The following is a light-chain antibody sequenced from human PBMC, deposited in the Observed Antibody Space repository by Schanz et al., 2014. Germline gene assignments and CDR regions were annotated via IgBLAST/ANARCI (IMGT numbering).Light chain of an antibody. CDR3: SSYAGSNNFR. CDR1: TSNIGGNT. Sequence: QSVLTQPPSASGTPGQRVTISCSGGTSNIGGNTVNWYQQLPGTAPKLLIYSNNQRPSGVPDRFSGSKSGTSASLAISGLQSEDEADYYCSSYAGSNNFRFGGGTKLTVL. J-gene: IGLJ2*01. V-gene: IGLV1-44*01. CDR2: SNN.